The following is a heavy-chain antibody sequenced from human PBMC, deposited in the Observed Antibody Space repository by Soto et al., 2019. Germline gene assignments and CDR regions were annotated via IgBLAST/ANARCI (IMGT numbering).Heavy chain of an antibody. CDR2: ISGSGTNI. J-gene: IGHJ4*02. CDR1: GFTFSSCA. CDR3: AKDGFGGASDY. Sequence: PGGSLRLSCAASGFTFSSCAMHWVRQAPGRGLEWVSTISGSGTNIYYADSVQGRFIISRDNPQKTLFLQMSSLRVEDAATYYCAKDGFGGASDYWGQGTQVTVSS. V-gene: IGHV3-23*01. D-gene: IGHD3-3*01.